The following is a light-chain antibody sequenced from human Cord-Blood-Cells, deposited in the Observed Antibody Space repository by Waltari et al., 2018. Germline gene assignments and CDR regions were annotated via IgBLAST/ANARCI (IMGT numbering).Light chain of an antibody. CDR2: GPS. V-gene: IGKV3-20*01. Sequence: EIVLTQSPGTLSLSPGERATLSCRASQSVSSSYLAWYQQKPGQAPRLLIYGPSSRATVIPDRFSGSGSGTDFTLTISRLEPEDFAVYYCQQYGSSPLTFGGGTKVEIK. J-gene: IGKJ4*01. CDR1: QSVSSSY. CDR3: QQYGSSPLT.